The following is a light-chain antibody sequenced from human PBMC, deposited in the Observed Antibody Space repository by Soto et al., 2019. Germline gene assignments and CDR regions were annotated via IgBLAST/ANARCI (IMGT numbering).Light chain of an antibody. J-gene: IGKJ2*01. V-gene: IGKV3-15*01. Sequence: EIVLTQSPGTLSLSPGERATLSCWASQSVSGNFLAWYQVKPGQAPRLVVYGASTRASGFPDRFSGSGSGTEFTLTISSLQSEDFAVYYCQQYNHWPPYTFGQGTKLEIK. CDR2: GAS. CDR1: QSVSGN. CDR3: QQYNHWPPYT.